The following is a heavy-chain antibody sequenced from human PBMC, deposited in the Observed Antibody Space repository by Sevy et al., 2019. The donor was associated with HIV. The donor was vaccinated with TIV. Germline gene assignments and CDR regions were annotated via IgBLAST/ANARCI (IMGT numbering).Heavy chain of an antibody. CDR3: ASESIAVAGIGYYFNY. V-gene: IGHV3-33*01. CDR2: IWYDATNK. D-gene: IGHD6-19*01. Sequence: GGSLRHSCAASGFSFSGYGMHWVRQAPGKGLEWVAVIWYDATNKEYADSVKGRYTIPRDNSKNTLYLQMNSLRAEDTAVYYCASESIAVAGIGYYFNYWGQGTLVTVSS. J-gene: IGHJ4*02. CDR1: GFSFSGYG.